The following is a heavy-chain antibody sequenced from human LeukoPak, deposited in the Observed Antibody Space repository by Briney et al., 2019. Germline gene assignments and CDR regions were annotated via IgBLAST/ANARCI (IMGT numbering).Heavy chain of an antibody. Sequence: GGSLRLSCAASGFSFSSYEMNWVRQAPGKGLEWVSYISGSGSSIYNADSVKGLFTISRDNAKNSLYLQMNSLRAEDTAVYYCARGYYYGSGTLGPFDPWGQGTLVTVSS. CDR1: GFSFSSYE. CDR2: ISGSGSSI. V-gene: IGHV3-48*03. CDR3: ARGYYYGSGTLGPFDP. J-gene: IGHJ5*02. D-gene: IGHD3-10*01.